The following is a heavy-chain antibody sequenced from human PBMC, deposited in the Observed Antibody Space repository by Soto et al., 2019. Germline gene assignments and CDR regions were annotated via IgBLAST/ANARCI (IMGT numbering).Heavy chain of an antibody. CDR2: IYATGTT. V-gene: IGHV4-4*07. D-gene: IGHD3-10*01. Sequence: PSETLSLTCTVSGASISGFYWSWIRKSAGKGLEWIGRIYATGTTDYNPSLKSRVMMSVDTSNNHFSLKMTSLTAADTALYLCTRAERFPRSWFDPWGQGTQVTVSS. CDR1: GASISGFY. CDR3: TRAERFPRSWFDP. J-gene: IGHJ5*02.